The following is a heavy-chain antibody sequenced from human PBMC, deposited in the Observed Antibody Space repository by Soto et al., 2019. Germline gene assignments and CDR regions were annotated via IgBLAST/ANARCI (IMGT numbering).Heavy chain of an antibody. CDR1: GFTFSSYG. CDR3: ARGDGRVVMGGYGMDV. V-gene: IGHV3-30*03. Sequence: GGSLRLSCAASGFTFSSYGMHWVRQAPGKGLEWVAVISYDGSNKYYADSVKGRFTISRDNSKNTLYLQMNSLRAEDTAVYYCARGDGRVVMGGYGMDVWGQGTTVTVSS. CDR2: ISYDGSNK. D-gene: IGHD2-15*01. J-gene: IGHJ6*02.